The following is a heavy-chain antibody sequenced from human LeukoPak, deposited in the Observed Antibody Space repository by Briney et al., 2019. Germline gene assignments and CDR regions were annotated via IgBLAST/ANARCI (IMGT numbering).Heavy chain of an antibody. J-gene: IGHJ4*02. CDR1: GGSISSSSYY. CDR2: IYYSGST. CDR3: ARLGGNTMVRGVIITLPY. D-gene: IGHD3-10*01. Sequence: SETLSLTCTVSGGSISSSSYYWGWIRQPPGKGLEWIGSIYYSGSTYYNPSLKSRVTISVDTSKNQFSLKLSSVTAADTAVYYCARLGGNTMVRGVIITLPYWGQGTLVSVSS. V-gene: IGHV4-39*01.